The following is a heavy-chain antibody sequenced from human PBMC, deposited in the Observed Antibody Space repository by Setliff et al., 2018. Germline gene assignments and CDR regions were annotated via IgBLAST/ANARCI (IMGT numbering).Heavy chain of an antibody. CDR3: ARRPYDSSGYFNY. CDR2: INAGNGNT. CDR1: GYIFTYYA. J-gene: IGHJ4*02. D-gene: IGHD3-22*01. Sequence: ASVKVSCKASGYIFTYYAIHWVRQAPGQRLEWMGWINAGNGNTKYSQKFQGRVTITRDTSASTAYMELSSLTSGDTAVYYCARRPYDSSGYFNYWGQGTLVTVSS. V-gene: IGHV1-3*01.